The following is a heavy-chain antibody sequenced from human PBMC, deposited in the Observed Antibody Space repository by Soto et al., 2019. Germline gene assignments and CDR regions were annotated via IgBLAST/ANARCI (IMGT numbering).Heavy chain of an antibody. CDR2: IYYSGST. J-gene: IGHJ5*02. CDR1: GGSISSGDYY. Sequence: PSETLSLTCTVSGGSISSGDYYWSWIRQPPGKGLEWIGYIYYSGSTYYNPSLKSRVTISVDTSKNQFSLKLSSVTAADTAVYYCARTIVLVPAAPPAWFDPWGQGTLVTVSS. D-gene: IGHD2-2*01. CDR3: ARTIVLVPAAPPAWFDP. V-gene: IGHV4-30-4*01.